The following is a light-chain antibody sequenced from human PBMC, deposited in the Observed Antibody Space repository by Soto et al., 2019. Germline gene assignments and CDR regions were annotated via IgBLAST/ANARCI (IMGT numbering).Light chain of an antibody. Sequence: DIQMTQSPSTLSASVGDRVTITCRASQVISSWLAWYQQKPGKVPKLLIFHASNLESGVPSRFSGSGSGTEFTLTISSLQPDDFATYYCQQYNSYPGTFGQGTKVEI. CDR1: QVISSW. CDR2: HAS. V-gene: IGKV1-5*01. CDR3: QQYNSYPGT. J-gene: IGKJ1*01.